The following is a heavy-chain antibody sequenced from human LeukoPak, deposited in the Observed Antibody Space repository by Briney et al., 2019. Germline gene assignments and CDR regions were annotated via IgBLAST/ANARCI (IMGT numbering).Heavy chain of an antibody. CDR3: AKVYYEFWSGPCNY. J-gene: IGHJ4*02. CDR2: ISGSGGST. CDR1: GFTFSSYA. V-gene: IGHV3-23*01. D-gene: IGHD3-3*01. Sequence: GGSLRLSCAASGFTFSSYAMSWVRQAPGKGLEWVSAISGSGGSTYYADSVKGRFTISRDNSKNTLYLQMNSLRAEDTAVYYCAKVYYEFWSGPCNYWGQGTLVTVSS.